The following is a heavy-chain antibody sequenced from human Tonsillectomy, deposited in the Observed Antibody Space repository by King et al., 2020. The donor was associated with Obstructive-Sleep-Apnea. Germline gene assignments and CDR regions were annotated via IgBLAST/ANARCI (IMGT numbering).Heavy chain of an antibody. V-gene: IGHV3-30*02. CDR3: AEDLHGYYEFGY. D-gene: IGHD4-17*01. CDR2: IHYGGRNK. CDR1: GFTFRNYG. Sequence: QLVQSGGGVVQPGGSLRVSCVASGFTFRNYGMHWVRQVPGKGLEWVAIIHYGGRNKYYADSVKGRFTISRDNSNNTLYLQMSSLRPEDSAVYYCAEDLHGYYEFGYWGQGTLVTVSS. J-gene: IGHJ4*02.